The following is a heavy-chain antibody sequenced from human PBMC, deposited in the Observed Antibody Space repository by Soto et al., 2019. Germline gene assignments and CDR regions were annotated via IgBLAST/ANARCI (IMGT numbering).Heavy chain of an antibody. CDR1: GASISSAGYS. Sequence: PSETLSLTCSVSGASISSAGYSWNWIRQPPGKGQEWIGYIYHSGSTYYNQSLKSRVTISVDKSKNQFSLMLSSVTAADTAVYYSAPIWGQDWGQVTLVTVSS. D-gene: IGHD2-21*01. V-gene: IGHV4-30-2*01. CDR2: IYHSGST. J-gene: IGHJ4*02. CDR3: APIWGQD.